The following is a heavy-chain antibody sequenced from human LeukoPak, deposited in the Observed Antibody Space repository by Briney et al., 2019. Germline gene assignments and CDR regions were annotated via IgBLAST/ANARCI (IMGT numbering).Heavy chain of an antibody. CDR1: GGSISSYY. Sequence: SETLSLTCTLSGGSISSYYWSWIRQPPGKGLEWIGYIYYSGSTNYNPSLKSRVTISVDTSKNQFSLKLSSVTAADTAVYYCARDRGGGGFTDYWGQGSLVTVSS. J-gene: IGHJ4*02. CDR2: IYYSGST. D-gene: IGHD2-15*01. CDR3: ARDRGGGGFTDY. V-gene: IGHV4-59*01.